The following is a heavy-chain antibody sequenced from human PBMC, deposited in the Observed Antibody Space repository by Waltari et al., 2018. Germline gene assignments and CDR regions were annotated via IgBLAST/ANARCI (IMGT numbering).Heavy chain of an antibody. J-gene: IGHJ6*02. CDR3: ARKWGGYSNYGTNYYGMDV. Sequence: QVQLQQWGAGLLKPSETLSLTCAVYGGSFSGYYWSWIRQPPGKGLEWIGEINHRGSTNYHPTLQGRVTISVDTSKDQFALKTSSVTAADTAVYYCARKWGGYSNYGTNYYGMDVWGQGTTVTVSS. D-gene: IGHD4-4*01. CDR1: GGSFSGYY. CDR2: INHRGST. V-gene: IGHV4-34*01.